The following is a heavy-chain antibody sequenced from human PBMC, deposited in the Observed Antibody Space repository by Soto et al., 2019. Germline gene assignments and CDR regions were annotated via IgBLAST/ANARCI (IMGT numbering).Heavy chain of an antibody. CDR2: INSDGSNT. J-gene: IGHJ6*02. CDR3: ARRIPNRYGMDG. D-gene: IGHD2-15*01. V-gene: IGHV3-74*01. Sequence: EVQLVESGGGLVQPGGSLRLSCAAAGFTYNNYWMHWVRQAPGKGLVWVSRINSDGSNTFYADSVKGRISISTDNAKNEVDPQINSPRGQGPSVDYRARRIPNRYGMDGWGLGTTVTVAS. CDR1: GFTYNNYW.